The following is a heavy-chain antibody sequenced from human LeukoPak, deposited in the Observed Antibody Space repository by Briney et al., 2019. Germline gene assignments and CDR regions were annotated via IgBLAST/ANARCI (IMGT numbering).Heavy chain of an antibody. CDR1: GGSISSYY. D-gene: IGHD3-22*01. CDR3: ARGRGYYDAFDI. CDR2: IYCSGSSGST. Sequence: SETLSLTCTVSGGSISSYYWSWIRQPPGKGLEWIGYIYCSGSSGSTNYNPSLKSRVIISVDTSKNQFSLKLSSVTAADTAVYYCARGRGYYDAFDIWGQGTMVTVSS. V-gene: IGHV4-59*01. J-gene: IGHJ3*02.